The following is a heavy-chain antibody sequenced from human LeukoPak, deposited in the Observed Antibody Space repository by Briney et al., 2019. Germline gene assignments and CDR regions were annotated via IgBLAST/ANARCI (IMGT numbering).Heavy chain of an antibody. D-gene: IGHD5-24*01. CDR3: ARVRDGYNDAFDI. Sequence: GASVKVSCKASVYTFTSYYLHWVRQAPGQGLERMGINSPSGSGTTYAQKFQGRVTMTRDTSTSTVYMELSSLRSEDTAVYYCARVRDGYNDAFDIWGQGTMVTVSP. V-gene: IGHV1-46*01. CDR2: NSPSGSGT. CDR1: VYTFTSYY. J-gene: IGHJ3*02.